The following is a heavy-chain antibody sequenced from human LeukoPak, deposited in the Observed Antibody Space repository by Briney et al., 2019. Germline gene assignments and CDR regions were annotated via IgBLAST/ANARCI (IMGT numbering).Heavy chain of an antibody. V-gene: IGHV1-69*04. J-gene: IGHJ4*02. CDR1: GGTFSSYA. CDR2: IIPILGIA. CDR3: ARDLELGYFDY. D-gene: IGHD1-7*01. Sequence: SVKVSCKASGGTFSSYAISWVRQAPGQGLEWMGRIIPILGIANYAQKFQGRVTITADKSTSTAYMELSSPGSEDTAVYYCARDLELGYFDYWGQGTLVTVSS.